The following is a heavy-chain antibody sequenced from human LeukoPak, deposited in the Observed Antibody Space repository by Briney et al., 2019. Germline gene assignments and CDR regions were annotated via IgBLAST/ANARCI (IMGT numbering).Heavy chain of an antibody. D-gene: IGHD6-13*01. J-gene: IGHJ5*02. CDR3: ARGPGGWYSSSWYSGWFDP. Sequence: PRGSLRLSCAASGFTFSSYAMHWVRQAPGKGLEWVAVISYDGSNKYYADSVKGRFTISRDNSKNTLYLQMNSLRAEDTAVYYCARGPGGWYSSSWYSGWFDPWGQGTLVTVSS. V-gene: IGHV3-30-3*01. CDR1: GFTFSSYA. CDR2: ISYDGSNK.